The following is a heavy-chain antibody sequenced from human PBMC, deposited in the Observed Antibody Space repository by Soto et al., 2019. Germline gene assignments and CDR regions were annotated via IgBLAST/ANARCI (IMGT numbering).Heavy chain of an antibody. CDR2: ISPKSGGT. CDR3: ARPPAYIRDWYSFDL. J-gene: IGHJ4*02. D-gene: IGHD3-9*01. Sequence: ASVKVSCKASGYTFTGYYMHWVRQAPGQGFEWMGRISPKSGGTNYAQKFQGRVTMTWDTSLNTAYMELSSLISEDTAVYYCARPPAYIRDWYSFDLWGQGTLVTVSS. V-gene: IGHV1-2*02. CDR1: GYTFTGYY.